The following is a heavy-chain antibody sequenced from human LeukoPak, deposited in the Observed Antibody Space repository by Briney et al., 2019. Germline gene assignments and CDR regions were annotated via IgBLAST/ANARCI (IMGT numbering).Heavy chain of an antibody. V-gene: IGHV1-46*01. CDR1: GYTFTSYY. Sequence: EASVKVSCKASGYTFTSYYMHWVRQAPGQGLEWMGIINPSGGSTSYAQKFQGRVTMTRDMSTSTVYMELSSLRSEDTAVYYCARAKIAVAGTSIHYFDYWGQGTLVTVSS. CDR3: ARAKIAVAGTSIHYFDY. CDR2: INPSGGST. J-gene: IGHJ4*02. D-gene: IGHD6-19*01.